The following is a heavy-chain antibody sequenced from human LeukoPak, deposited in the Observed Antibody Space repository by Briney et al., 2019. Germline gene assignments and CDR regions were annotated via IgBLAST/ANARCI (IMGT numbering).Heavy chain of an antibody. CDR3: AKVFDFWGGYDYYYLDV. CDR1: GFTFSNDA. CDR2: VSGIGHNT. D-gene: IGHD3-3*01. V-gene: IGHV3-23*01. Sequence: GGSLTLSCAASGFTFSNDAMTWVRQAPGKGLEWFSTVSGIGHNTFYADSVKGRFIISRDNFKNSLYLQMHSLRVDDTATYYCAKVFDFWGGYDYYYLDVWGKGTRVTVSS. J-gene: IGHJ6*03.